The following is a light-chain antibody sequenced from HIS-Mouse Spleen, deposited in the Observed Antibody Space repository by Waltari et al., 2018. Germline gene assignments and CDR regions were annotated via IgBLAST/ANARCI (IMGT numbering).Light chain of an antibody. V-gene: IGLV2-8*01. Sequence: QSALTQPPSASGSPGQSVTISCTGTSSDVGGYNYVSWYQQHPGTAPKPMIYEVSKRPSGVPARFSGSKSGNTASLTVSGLQAEDEADYYCSSYAGSNNLVFGGGTKLTVL. J-gene: IGLJ2*01. CDR1: SSDVGGYNY. CDR2: EVS. CDR3: SSYAGSNNLV.